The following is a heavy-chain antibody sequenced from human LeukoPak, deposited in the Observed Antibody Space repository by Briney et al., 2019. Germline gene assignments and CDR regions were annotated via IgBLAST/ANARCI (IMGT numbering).Heavy chain of an antibody. Sequence: GGSLRLSCAASGFTFSSYGMHWVRQAPGKGLEWVAFIRYDGSNKYYADSVKGRFTISRDNSKNTLYLQMNSLRAEDTAVYYCARDPWIQLWLYYFDYWGQGTLVTVSS. CDR3: ARDPWIQLWLYYFDY. J-gene: IGHJ4*02. CDR1: GFTFSSYG. V-gene: IGHV3-30*02. CDR2: IRYDGSNK. D-gene: IGHD5-18*01.